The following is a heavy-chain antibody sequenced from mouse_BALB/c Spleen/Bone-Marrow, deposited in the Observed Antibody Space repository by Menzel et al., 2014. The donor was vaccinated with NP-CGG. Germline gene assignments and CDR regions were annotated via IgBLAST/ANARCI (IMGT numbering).Heavy chain of an antibody. CDR1: GYTFSSYW. CDR3: ARGLLRPYYATDY. Sequence: VQLQQSGAELMKTGASVKISCKATGYTFSSYWIEWVKQRPGHGLEWIGGILPGSGSTNYNEKFKGKATFTAATSSNTAYMHLSSLTSEDSAVYYCARGLLRPYYATDYWGQGTSVTVSS. D-gene: IGHD1-2*01. CDR2: ILPGSGST. V-gene: IGHV1-9*01. J-gene: IGHJ4*01.